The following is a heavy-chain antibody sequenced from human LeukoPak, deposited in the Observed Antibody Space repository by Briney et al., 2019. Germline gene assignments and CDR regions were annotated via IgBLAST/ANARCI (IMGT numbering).Heavy chain of an antibody. V-gene: IGHV4-31*03. Sequence: PSETLSLTCTVSGGSISSGGYYWSWIRQHPGKGLEWIGYIYYSGSTYYNPSLKSRVTISVDTSKNQFSLKLSSVTAVDTAVYYCARVPGVDLADYYFDYWGQGTLVTVSS. CDR1: GGSISSGGYY. CDR2: IYYSGST. D-gene: IGHD2-2*01. J-gene: IGHJ4*02. CDR3: ARVPGVDLADYYFDY.